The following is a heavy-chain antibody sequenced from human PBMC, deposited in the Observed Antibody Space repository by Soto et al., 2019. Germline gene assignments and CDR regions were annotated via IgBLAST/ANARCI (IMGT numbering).Heavy chain of an antibody. CDR2: IIPIFGTA. CDR3: ARGGYDSYYYYYYGMDV. V-gene: IGHV1-69*13. J-gene: IGHJ6*02. Sequence: ASVKVSCKASGGTFSSYAISWVRQAPGQGLEWMGGIIPIFGTANYAQKFQGRVTITADESTSTAYMELSSLRSEDTAVYYCARGGYDSYYYYYYGMDVWGQGTTVTVSS. CDR1: GGTFSSYA. D-gene: IGHD5-12*01.